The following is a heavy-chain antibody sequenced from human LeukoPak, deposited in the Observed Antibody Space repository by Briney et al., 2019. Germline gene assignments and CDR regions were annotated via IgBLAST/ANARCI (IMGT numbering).Heavy chain of an antibody. J-gene: IGHJ2*01. CDR3: ARVSQGYSYGYWYFDL. D-gene: IGHD5-18*01. CDR2: INPNSGGT. CDR1: GYTFTGYY. V-gene: IGHV1-2*02. Sequence: ASVKVSCKASGYTFTGYYMHWVRQAPGQGLEWMGWINPNSGGTNYAQKFQGRVTMTRDTSISTAYMELSRLRSDDTAVYYCARVSQGYSYGYWYFDLWGRGTLVTVSS.